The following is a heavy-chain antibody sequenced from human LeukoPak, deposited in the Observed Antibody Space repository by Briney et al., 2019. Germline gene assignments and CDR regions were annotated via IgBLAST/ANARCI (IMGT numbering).Heavy chain of an antibody. D-gene: IGHD1-26*01. V-gene: IGHV4-34*01. CDR3: ASLLGATYYYYGMDV. CDR1: GGSFSGYY. J-gene: IGHJ6*02. CDR2: INHSGST. Sequence: PSETLSLTCAVYGGSFSGYYWSWIRQPPGKGLEWIGEINHSGSTNYNPSLKSRVTISVDTSKNQFSLKLSSVTAADTAVYYCASLLGATYYYYGMDVWGQGTRSPSP.